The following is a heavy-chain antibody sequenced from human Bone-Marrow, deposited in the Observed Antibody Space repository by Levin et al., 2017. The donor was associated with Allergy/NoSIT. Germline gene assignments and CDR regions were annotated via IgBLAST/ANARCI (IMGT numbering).Heavy chain of an antibody. J-gene: IGHJ4*02. Sequence: ASVKVSCKASGYTFTGYYMHWVRQAPGQGLEWMGWINPNSGGTNYAQKFQGRVTMTRDTSISTAYMELSRLRSDDTAVYYCARDHCSSTSCYSWLGYWGQGTLVTVSS. D-gene: IGHD2-2*02. CDR2: INPNSGGT. CDR3: ARDHCSSTSCYSWLGY. CDR1: GYTFTGYY. V-gene: IGHV1-2*02.